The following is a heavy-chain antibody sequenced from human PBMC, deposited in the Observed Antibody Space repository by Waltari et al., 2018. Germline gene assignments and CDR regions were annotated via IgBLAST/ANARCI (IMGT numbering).Heavy chain of an antibody. CDR3: AGTGRYWGDYYEYYGLDS. J-gene: IGHJ4*03. CDR2: ISGTSGST. CDR1: GGSFSGYY. Sequence: QVQLQESGPGLVKPSETLSLTCAVSGGSFSGYYWGWIRQPPGKGLEWIGYISGTSGSTDYNPSLTSRVTISRDTSKNQFSLKLSSVTAADTAVYYCAGTGRYWGDYYEYYGLDSWGQGVVVTVSS. D-gene: IGHD3-3*01. V-gene: IGHV4-59*12.